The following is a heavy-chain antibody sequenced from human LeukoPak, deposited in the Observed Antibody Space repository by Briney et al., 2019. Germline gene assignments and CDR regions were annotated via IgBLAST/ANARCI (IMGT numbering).Heavy chain of an antibody. Sequence: GGSLRLSCAASGFTFSSYSMNWVRQAPGKGLEWVSYISSSSSTIYYADSVKGRFTFSRDNAKNSLYLQMNSLRAEDTAVYYCARDVGIVGTTSLFDYWGQGTLVTVSS. CDR3: ARDVGIVGTTSLFDY. D-gene: IGHD1-26*01. CDR1: GFTFSSYS. J-gene: IGHJ4*02. CDR2: ISSSSSTI. V-gene: IGHV3-48*04.